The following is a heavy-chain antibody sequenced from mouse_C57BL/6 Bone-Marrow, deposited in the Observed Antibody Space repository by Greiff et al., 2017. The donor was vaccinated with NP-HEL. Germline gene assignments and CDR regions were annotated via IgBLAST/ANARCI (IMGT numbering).Heavy chain of an antibody. D-gene: IGHD2-14*01. CDR1: GYTFTSYW. CDR2: IDPSDSYT. J-gene: IGHJ1*03. V-gene: IGHV1-50*01. CDR3: ARTYYRRYWYFDV. Sequence: VQLQQSGAELVKPGASVKLSCKASGYTFTSYWMQWVKQRPGQGLEWIGEIDPSDSYTNYNQKFKGKATLTVDTSSSTAYMQLSSLTSEDSAVYYCARTYYRRYWYFDVWGTGTTVTVSS.